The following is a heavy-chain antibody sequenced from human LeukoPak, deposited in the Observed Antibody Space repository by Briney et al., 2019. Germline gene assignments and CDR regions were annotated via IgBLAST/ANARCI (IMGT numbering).Heavy chain of an antibody. CDR2: IIPIFGTA. Sequence: ASVKVSCKASGGTFSSYAISWVRQAPGQGLEWMGGIIPIFGTANYAQKFQGRVTITADESTSTAYMELSSLRSEDTAVYYCASTVVGATDYWGQGTLVTVSS. V-gene: IGHV1-69*13. J-gene: IGHJ4*02. CDR1: GGTFSSYA. D-gene: IGHD1-26*01. CDR3: ASTVVGATDY.